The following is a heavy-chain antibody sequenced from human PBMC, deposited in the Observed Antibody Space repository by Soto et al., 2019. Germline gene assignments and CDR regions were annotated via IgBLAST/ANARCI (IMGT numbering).Heavy chain of an antibody. D-gene: IGHD3-16*01. CDR2: IYDSGST. J-gene: IGHJ5*02. Sequence: SETLSLTCTVSAGSISSYYWPWIRQPAGKGLEWIGRIYDSGSTNYNPSLKSRVTLSVDRSKNQFSLRLTSVTAADTAVYYCAIMPLETHMINWFYPWGQGTLVTVSS. CDR3: AIMPLETHMINWFYP. CDR1: AGSISSYY. V-gene: IGHV4-4*07.